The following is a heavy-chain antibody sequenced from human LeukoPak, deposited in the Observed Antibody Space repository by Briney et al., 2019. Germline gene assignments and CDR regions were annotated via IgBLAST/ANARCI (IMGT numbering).Heavy chain of an antibody. J-gene: IGHJ4*02. CDR3: ARGGYYFDY. D-gene: IGHD3-16*01. V-gene: IGHV3-48*01. CDR1: GFTFSSYI. CDR2: ISSSSSIT. Sequence: GGSLRPSCAASGFTFSSYIMNWVRQAPGKGLEWVSYISSSSSITYYADSVKGRFTISRDNAKNSLDLQMNSLRAEDTAVYYCARGGYYFDYWGQGTLVTVSS.